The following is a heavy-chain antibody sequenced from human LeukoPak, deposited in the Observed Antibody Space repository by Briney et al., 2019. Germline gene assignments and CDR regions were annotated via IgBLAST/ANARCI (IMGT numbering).Heavy chain of an antibody. CDR1: GFTFSSYA. CDR2: ISGSGGST. J-gene: IGHJ4*02. CDR3: ANLISPDGDY. D-gene: IGHD2/OR15-2a*01. V-gene: IGHV3-23*01. Sequence: GGSLRLSCAASGFTFSSYAMSWVRQAPGKGLEWVSAISGSGGSTYYAVSVKGRFTISRDDSKNTLYLQMNSLSAEDTAVYYCANLISPDGDYWGQGTLVTVSS.